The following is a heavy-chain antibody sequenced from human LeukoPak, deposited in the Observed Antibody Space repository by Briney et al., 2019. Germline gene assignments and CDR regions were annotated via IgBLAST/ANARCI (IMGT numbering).Heavy chain of an antibody. V-gene: IGHV4-39*01. CDR3: ARHLAVTTGDHYYGMDV. Sequence: SETLSLTCTVSGGSISSSSYYWGWIRQPPGKGLEWIGSIYYSGSTYYNPSLKSRVTISVDTSKNQFSLKLSSVTAADTAVYYCARHLAVTTGDHYYGMDVWGQGTTVTVSS. CDR2: IYYSGST. D-gene: IGHD4-17*01. CDR1: GGSISSSSYY. J-gene: IGHJ6*02.